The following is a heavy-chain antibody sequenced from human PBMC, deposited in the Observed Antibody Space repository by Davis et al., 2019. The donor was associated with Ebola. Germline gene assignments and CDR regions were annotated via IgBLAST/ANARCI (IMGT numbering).Heavy chain of an antibody. D-gene: IGHD1-26*01. V-gene: IGHV3-30*03. CDR1: GFIFSTYG. Sequence: LGGSLRLSCAASGFIFSTYGMHWVRQAPGKGLDWVAVISSDGSTKYYADSVKGRFTVSRDNSKNTLYLQMNSLRPEDTAVYFCASGLVGGQGGFDFWGQGNLVTVSS. CDR2: ISSDGSTK. CDR3: ASGLVGGQGGFDF. J-gene: IGHJ4*02.